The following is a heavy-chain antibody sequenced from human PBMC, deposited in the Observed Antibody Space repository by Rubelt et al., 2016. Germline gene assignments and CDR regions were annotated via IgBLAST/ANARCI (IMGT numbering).Heavy chain of an antibody. J-gene: IGHJ4*02. V-gene: IGHV3-74*01. Sequence: VSRSHGDGRSPTYADSVKGRFTISRDDAKNTLYLQMNNLRPEDTAVYYCAKEMGIGSSGFDNWGQGTVVTVSS. CDR2: SHGDGRSP. D-gene: IGHD6-6*01. CDR3: AKEMGIGSSGFDN.